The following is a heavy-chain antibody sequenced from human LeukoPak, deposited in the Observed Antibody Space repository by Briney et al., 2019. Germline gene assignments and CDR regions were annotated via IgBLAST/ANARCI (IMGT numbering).Heavy chain of an antibody. Sequence: SETLSLTCTVSGGSISTSSYYWGWIRQPPGKGLEWIGNIYYSGSTYYNPSLKSRVTISVDTSKNQFSLKLSSVTAADTAVYYCARGRAVAGTRWGQGTLVTVSS. J-gene: IGHJ4*02. CDR2: IYYSGST. D-gene: IGHD6-19*01. V-gene: IGHV4-39*01. CDR3: ARGRAVAGTR. CDR1: GGSISTSSYY.